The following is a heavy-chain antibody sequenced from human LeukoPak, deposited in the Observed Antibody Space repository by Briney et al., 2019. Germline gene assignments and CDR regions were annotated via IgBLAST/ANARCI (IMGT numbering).Heavy chain of an antibody. V-gene: IGHV3-23*01. CDR3: AKYYSTSGSSGGRVFDY. J-gene: IGHJ4*02. CDR2: IGSSNGDT. D-gene: IGHD3-10*01. CDR1: GFAFSSYP. Sequence: GGSLTLSCAASGFAFSSYPMTWVRQAPGKGLEWVSTIGSSNGDTHYADSVKGRFTISRDNSKNTLFLQMNSLRAEDTAVYYCAKYYSTSGSSGGRVFDYWGQGTLVTVSS.